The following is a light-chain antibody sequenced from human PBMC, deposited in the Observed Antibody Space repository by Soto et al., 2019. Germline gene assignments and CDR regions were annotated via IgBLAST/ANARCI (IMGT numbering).Light chain of an antibody. CDR1: QIIVTY. Sequence: DIQMTQSPSSLSASVGDRVTITCRASQIIVTYLNLYLQNPGKAPKLLIYAASTLQSGVPSRFSGSGSGTDFTLTISSLQPEDFATYFCQQSYSTPPWTFGQGTKVDI. J-gene: IGKJ1*01. CDR3: QQSYSTPPWT. CDR2: AAS. V-gene: IGKV1-39*01.